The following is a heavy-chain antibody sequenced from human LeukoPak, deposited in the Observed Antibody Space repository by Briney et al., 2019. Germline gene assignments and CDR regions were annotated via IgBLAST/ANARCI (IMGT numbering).Heavy chain of an antibody. J-gene: IGHJ5*01. CDR3: ARQGASGGYDWGWFDS. CDR1: GYSISSGYY. Sequence: SETLSLTCDVSGYSISSGYYWAWIRQPPGKGLEWIASIYHIGTTYNNPSLKSRVTISVDMSKNQFSLKLNSVTAADTAVYFCARQGASGGYDWGWFDSLGQGTPITVSS. CDR2: IYHIGTT. D-gene: IGHD5-12*01. V-gene: IGHV4-38-2*01.